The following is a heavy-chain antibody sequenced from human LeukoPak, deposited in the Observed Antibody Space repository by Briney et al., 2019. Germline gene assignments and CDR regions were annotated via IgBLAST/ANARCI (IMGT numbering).Heavy chain of an antibody. CDR2: ISSSSSYI. Sequence: GGSLRLSCAASGFTFSSYSMNWVRQAPGQGLEWVSSISSSSSYIYYADSVKGRFTISRDNAKNSLYLQMNSLRAEDTAVYYCARDLLNYYDSSGYDYWGQGTLVTVSS. CDR3: ARDLLNYYDSSGYDY. CDR1: GFTFSSYS. D-gene: IGHD3-22*01. V-gene: IGHV3-21*01. J-gene: IGHJ4*02.